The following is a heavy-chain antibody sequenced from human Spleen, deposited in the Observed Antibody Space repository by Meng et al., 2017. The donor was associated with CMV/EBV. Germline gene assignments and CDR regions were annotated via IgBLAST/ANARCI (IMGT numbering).Heavy chain of an antibody. CDR3: AREAEYCSGGTCRSFDY. J-gene: IGHJ4*02. CDR1: SISSGGYY. Sequence: SISSGGYYWSWIHQHPGKGLEWIGYIYYSGSTYYNPPLKSRVTISVDTSKNQFSLKLSSVTAAGTAVYYCAREAEYCSGGTCRSFDYWGQGTLVTVSS. CDR2: IYYSGST. V-gene: IGHV4-31*02. D-gene: IGHD2-15*01.